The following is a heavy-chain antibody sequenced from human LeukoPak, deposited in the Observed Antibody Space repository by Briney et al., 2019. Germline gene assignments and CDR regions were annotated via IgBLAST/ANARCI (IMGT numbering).Heavy chain of an antibody. Sequence: PRGSLRLSCAASGFTFSSYGMHWVRQAPGKGLEWVAVIWYDGSNKYYADSVKGRFTNSRDNSKNTLYLQMNSLRAEDTAVYYCARDSYGMDVWGQGTTVTVSS. CDR1: GFTFSSYG. V-gene: IGHV3-33*01. J-gene: IGHJ6*02. CDR3: ARDSYGMDV. CDR2: IWYDGSNK.